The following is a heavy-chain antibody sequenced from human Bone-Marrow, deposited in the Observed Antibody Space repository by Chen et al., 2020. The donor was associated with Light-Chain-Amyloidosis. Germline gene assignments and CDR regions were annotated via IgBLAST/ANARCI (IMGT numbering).Heavy chain of an antibody. CDR2: MSYSGST. CDR3: ARMFGFCSGGSCYSAYFDY. J-gene: IGHJ4*02. CDR1: GGSISINSYY. Sequence: QLQLQESGPGLVRPSETLSLTCTVSGGSISINSYYWGWIRQPPGKGLEWIGSMSYSGSTYYSPSLQSPVTISVDTPKNQFSLRLNSVTAADTALYYGARMFGFCSGGSCYSAYFDYWGQGALVTVSS. V-gene: IGHV4-39*01. D-gene: IGHD2-15*01.